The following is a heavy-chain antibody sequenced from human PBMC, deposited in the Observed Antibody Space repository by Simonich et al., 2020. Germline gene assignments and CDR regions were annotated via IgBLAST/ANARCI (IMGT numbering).Heavy chain of an antibody. V-gene: IGHV3-30*07. CDR1: GFTFSSYA. Sequence: QVQLVESGGGVVQPGRSLRLSCAASGFTFSSYAMHWVRQAPGKGVGVGEVKSYDGSNKYYADSGKGRFTISRDNSKNTLYLQMNSLRAEDTAVYYCAREDLTGDAFDIWGQGTMVTVSS. D-gene: IGHD7-27*01. J-gene: IGHJ3*02. CDR2: KSYDGSNK. CDR3: AREDLTGDAFDI.